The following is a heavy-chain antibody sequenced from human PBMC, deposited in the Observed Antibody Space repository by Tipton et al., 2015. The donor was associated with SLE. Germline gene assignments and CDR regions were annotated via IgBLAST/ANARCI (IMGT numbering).Heavy chain of an antibody. Sequence: TLSLTCTVSSGSVSSGAYYWSWIRQHPGKGLEWIGYVFSSGTTYYNPSLKGRLSLSLDTSQNQFSLKLSSVTAADTAVYYCARERRSYSSSSSGMDVWGQGTTVTVSS. CDR2: VFSSGTT. V-gene: IGHV4-31*03. CDR3: ARERRSYSSSSSGMDV. CDR1: SGSVSSGAYY. J-gene: IGHJ6*02. D-gene: IGHD6-13*01.